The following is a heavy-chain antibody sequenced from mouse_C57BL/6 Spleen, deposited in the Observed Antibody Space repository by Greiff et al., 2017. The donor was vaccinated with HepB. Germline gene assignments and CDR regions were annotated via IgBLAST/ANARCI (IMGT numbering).Heavy chain of an antibody. V-gene: IGHV1-55*01. D-gene: IGHD1-1*01. CDR2: IYPGSGST. CDR3: ARERVYYGSSSLAIDY. Sequence: QVQLQQPGAELVKPGASVKMSCKASGYTFTSYWITWVKQRPGQGLEWIGDIYPGSGSTNYNEKFKSKATLTVDTSSSTAYMQLSSLTSEDSAVYYCARERVYYGSSSLAIDYWGQGTSVTVSS. CDR1: GYTFTSYW. J-gene: IGHJ4*01.